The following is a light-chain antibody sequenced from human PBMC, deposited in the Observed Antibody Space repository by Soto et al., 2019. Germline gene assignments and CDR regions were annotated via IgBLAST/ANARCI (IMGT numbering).Light chain of an antibody. Sequence: EIVMTQSPATLSVSPGERATLSCRASQSVSSNLAWSQHKPGQAPRLLIYGASTMATGIPATFSGSGSGTQLTLTIISLQAEDVAIYYCQPYNYWPPGITFGQGTRLEI. CDR1: QSVSSN. V-gene: IGKV3-15*01. CDR2: GAS. J-gene: IGKJ5*01. CDR3: QPYNYWPPGIT.